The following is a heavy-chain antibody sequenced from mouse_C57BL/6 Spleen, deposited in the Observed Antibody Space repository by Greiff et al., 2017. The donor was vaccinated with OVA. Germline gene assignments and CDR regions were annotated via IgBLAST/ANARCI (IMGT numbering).Heavy chain of an antibody. CDR2: IDPSDSYT. CDR1: GYTFTSYW. D-gene: IGHD2-1*01. CDR3: ARANGNFWFAY. V-gene: IGHV1-59*01. Sequence: VKLQQPGAELVRPGPSVKLSCKASGYTFTSYWMHWVKQRPGQGLEWIGVIDPSDSYTNYNQKFKGKATLTVDTSSSTAYMQLSSLTSEDSAVYYCARANGNFWFAYWGQGTLVTVSA. J-gene: IGHJ3*01.